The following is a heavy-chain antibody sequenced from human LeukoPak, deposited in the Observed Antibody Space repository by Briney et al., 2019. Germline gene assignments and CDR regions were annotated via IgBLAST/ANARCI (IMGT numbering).Heavy chain of an antibody. CDR1: GFTFSSYS. CDR2: INHSGST. J-gene: IGHJ4*02. Sequence: PGGSLRLSCAASGFTFSSYSMNWVRQPPGKGLEWIGEINHSGSTNYNPSLKSRVTISVDTSKNQFSLKLSSVTAADTAVYYCARDGTLSGSYWRSPFDYWGQGTLVTVSS. CDR3: ARDGTLSGSYWRSPFDY. V-gene: IGHV4-34*01. D-gene: IGHD1-26*01.